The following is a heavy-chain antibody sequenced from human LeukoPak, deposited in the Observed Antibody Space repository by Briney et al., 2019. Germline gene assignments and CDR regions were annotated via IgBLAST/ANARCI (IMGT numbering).Heavy chain of an antibody. J-gene: IGHJ4*02. D-gene: IGHD6-13*01. CDR1: GYTFTSYY. CDR2: INPSGGDK. Sequence: ASVKVSCKASGYTFTSYYMHWVRQAPGQGLEWVGIINPSGGDKSYAQKFQGRVTMNRYTSTRSVYMELSRQRSEDMAVYSCAREPPDSRSGGLDYWGQGTLVTVSS. CDR3: AREPPDSRSGGLDY. V-gene: IGHV1-46*01.